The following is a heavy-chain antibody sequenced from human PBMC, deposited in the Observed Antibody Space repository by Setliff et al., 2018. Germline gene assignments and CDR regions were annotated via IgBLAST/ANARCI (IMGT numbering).Heavy chain of an antibody. Sequence: SETLSLTCTVYGGSFSDYYWGWIRQPPGKGLEWIAEINHSGSTSYNPSLKSRLTMSVDTSKNQFSLKLTSVTAADTAVYYCVRGFTIFGVVKLERWFDPWGQGTLVTVSS. CDR2: INHSGST. J-gene: IGHJ5*02. CDR1: GGSFSDYY. V-gene: IGHV4-34*01. CDR3: VRGFTIFGVVKLERWFDP. D-gene: IGHD3-3*01.